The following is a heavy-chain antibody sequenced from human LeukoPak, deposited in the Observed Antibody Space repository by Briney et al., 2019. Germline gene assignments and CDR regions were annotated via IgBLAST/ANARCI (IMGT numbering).Heavy chain of an antibody. V-gene: IGHV3-74*01. CDR1: GLTFSSHW. J-gene: IGHJ4*02. Sequence: GGSLRLSCAASGLTFSSHWMHWVRQAPGKGLVWVSRITNDGSSTTYADSVKGRFTISRDNAKNMLYLQVNSLRAEDTAVYYCARGRPHGNDYWGQGTLVTVSS. CDR3: ARGRPHGNDY. D-gene: IGHD5-24*01. CDR2: ITNDGSST.